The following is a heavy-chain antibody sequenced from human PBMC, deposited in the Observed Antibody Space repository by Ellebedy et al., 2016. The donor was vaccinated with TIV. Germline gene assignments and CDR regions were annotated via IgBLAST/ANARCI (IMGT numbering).Heavy chain of an antibody. CDR1: GESFNGYY. Sequence: ESLKISCGVYGESFNGYYWSWIRQPPGKGLEWIGDINHSGSTNFNPSLKSRVTMSVDTSKRQFSLNLSPVTAVDTAVYYCARAGHRGDNRGDSFHHWGQGTLVTVSS. V-gene: IGHV4-34*01. D-gene: IGHD4-23*01. J-gene: IGHJ1*01. CDR3: ARAGHRGDNRGDSFHH. CDR2: INHSGST.